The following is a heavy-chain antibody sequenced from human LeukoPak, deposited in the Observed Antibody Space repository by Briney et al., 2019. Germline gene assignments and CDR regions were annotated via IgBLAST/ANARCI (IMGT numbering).Heavy chain of an antibody. D-gene: IGHD2-2*01. J-gene: IGHJ4*02. Sequence: PGGSLRLSCAASGFTFSSYAMSRVRQAPGKGLEWVSAISGSGGSTYYADSVKGRFTISRDNSKNTLYLQMNSLRAEDTAVYYCAKDIVVVPAANIAAAGNYRGKGTLVTVSS. CDR1: GFTFSSYA. V-gene: IGHV3-23*01. CDR3: AKDIVVVPAANIAAAGNY. CDR2: ISGSGGST.